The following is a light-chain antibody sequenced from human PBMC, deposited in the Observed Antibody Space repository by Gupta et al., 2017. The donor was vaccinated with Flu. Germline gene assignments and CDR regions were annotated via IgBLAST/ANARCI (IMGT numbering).Light chain of an antibody. CDR1: SSDVGAYKY. CDR3: SSHTNTNTLVV. J-gene: IGLJ2*01. Sequence: QSALTQPASVSGSPGQPITISCTGTSSDVGAYKYVSWYQQHPGKAPKLLIFEVTNRPSGVSNRFSGSKSGNTASLTISGLQAEDEGDYYCSSHTNTNTLVVFGGGTKLTVL. V-gene: IGLV2-14*01. CDR2: EVT.